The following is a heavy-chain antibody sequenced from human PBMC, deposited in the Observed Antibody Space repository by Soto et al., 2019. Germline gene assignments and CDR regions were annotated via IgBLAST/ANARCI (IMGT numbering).Heavy chain of an antibody. J-gene: IGHJ4*02. Sequence: PGESLRLSCTASGFTFSSYAMSWFRQAPGKGLEWVSAISGSGGSTYYADSVKGRFTISRDNSKNTLYLQMNSLRAEDTAVYYCAKESRGSYDYWGQGTLVTVSS. CDR3: AKESRGSYDY. CDR2: ISGSGGST. V-gene: IGHV3-23*01. D-gene: IGHD1-26*01. CDR1: GFTFSSYA.